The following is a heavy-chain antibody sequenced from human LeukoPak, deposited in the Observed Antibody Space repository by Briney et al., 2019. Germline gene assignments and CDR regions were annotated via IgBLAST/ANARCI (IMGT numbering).Heavy chain of an antibody. CDR1: GFTFSNYW. D-gene: IGHD5-12*01. CDR2: INTDGSGT. J-gene: IGHJ5*02. Sequence: GGSLRLSCGASGFTFSNYWMHWVRQAPGKGLVWVARINTDGSGTGYADSVKGRVTISADNAKNTLYLQRSSLRAEDTAVYYCARELDGYRSGIGAWGQGTLVTVSS. CDR3: ARELDGYRSGIGA. V-gene: IGHV3-74*01.